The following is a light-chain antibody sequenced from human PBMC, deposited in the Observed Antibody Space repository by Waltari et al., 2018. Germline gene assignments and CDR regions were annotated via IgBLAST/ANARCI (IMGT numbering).Light chain of an antibody. V-gene: IGLV2-11*01. Sequence: QSALTQPRSVSGSPGQSVIISCTGTSSDVGGYNYVSWYQHHPGKSPKLMIYDVSKRPSGVPDRFSGPKSGNTASLTISGLQAEDEADYYCCSYAGSYPWVFGGGTKLTVL. CDR2: DVS. CDR1: SSDVGGYNY. CDR3: CSYAGSYPWV. J-gene: IGLJ3*02.